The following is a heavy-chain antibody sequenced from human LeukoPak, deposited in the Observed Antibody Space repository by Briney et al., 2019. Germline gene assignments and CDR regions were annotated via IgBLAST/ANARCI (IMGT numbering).Heavy chain of an antibody. CDR3: ARGNPYDSSGYYGY. J-gene: IGHJ4*02. V-gene: IGHV1-18*01. D-gene: IGHD3-22*01. CDR2: ISAYNGNT. Sequence: ASVKVSCKASGYTFTSYYMHWVRQAPGQGLEWMGWISAYNGNTNYAQKLQGRVTMTTDTSTSTAYMELRSLRSDDTAVYYCARGNPYDSSGYYGYWGQGTLVTVSS. CDR1: GYTFTSYY.